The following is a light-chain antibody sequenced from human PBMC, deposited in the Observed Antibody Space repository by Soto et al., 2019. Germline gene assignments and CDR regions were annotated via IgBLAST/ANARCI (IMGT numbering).Light chain of an antibody. CDR1: FSDVGGYNY. CDR2: EVS. J-gene: IGLJ3*02. CDR3: CSYTRSTTWV. Sequence: QSVLTQPASVSGSPGQSVTISCRGTFSDVGGYNYVSWYQQYPGKAPRVIIYEVSNRPSGVSNRFSGSKSGNTASLTISGLQADDEADYYCCSYTRSTTWVFGGGTKLTVL. V-gene: IGLV2-14*01.